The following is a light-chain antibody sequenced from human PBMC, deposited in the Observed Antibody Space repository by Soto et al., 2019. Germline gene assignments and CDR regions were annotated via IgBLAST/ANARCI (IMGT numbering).Light chain of an antibody. CDR1: QTISSS. J-gene: IGKJ2*01. V-gene: IGKV1-5*01. CDR2: DAS. CDR3: HQYKSYSPYT. Sequence: EIQMTQSPPTLSASIGERVIITCRASQTISSSLAWYQQKPGQAPKLLIYDASSLESGVPSRFSGSGSGTEFTLTISSLQPYDFATYYCHQYKSYSPYTFGQGTKLEIK.